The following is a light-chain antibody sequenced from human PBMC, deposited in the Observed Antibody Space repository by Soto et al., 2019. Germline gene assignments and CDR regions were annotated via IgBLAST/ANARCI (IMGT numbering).Light chain of an antibody. Sequence: DIVLTQSPATLCLSPGDRVTLSCRASQTVGRYLSWYQHSPGQGPRLLVYDASNRATGVPARFSGSGSETDFTLTISSLEPEHFAVYYCQQRLHWPITFGQGTRLEIK. CDR1: QTVGRY. V-gene: IGKV3-11*01. CDR3: QQRLHWPIT. CDR2: DAS. J-gene: IGKJ5*01.